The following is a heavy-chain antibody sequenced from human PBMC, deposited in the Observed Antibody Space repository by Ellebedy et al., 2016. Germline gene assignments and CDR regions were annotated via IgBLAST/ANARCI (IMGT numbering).Heavy chain of an antibody. J-gene: IGHJ5*02. CDR1: GYTFSTYY. Sequence: ASVKVSCXISGYTFSTYYVHWVRQAPGQGLEWMGIVFPGGGGTSYTQKFQGRVTMIRDLATSAAYMELSSLTSEDTAVYYCTTGVDSSSSSAWGQGTLVTVSS. V-gene: IGHV1-46*01. D-gene: IGHD6-6*01. CDR2: VFPGGGGT. CDR3: TTGVDSSSSSA.